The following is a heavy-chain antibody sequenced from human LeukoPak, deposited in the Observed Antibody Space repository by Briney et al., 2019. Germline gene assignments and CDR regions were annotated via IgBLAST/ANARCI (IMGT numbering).Heavy chain of an antibody. CDR2: MRYDGSNK. Sequence: GGSLRLSCAASGFTFSSYGMHWVRQAPGKGLEWVAFMRYDGSNKYYADSVKGRFTISRDNSKNTLYLQMNSLRAEDTAVYYCAKETYYYDSSGYFDYWGQGTLVTVSS. D-gene: IGHD3-22*01. V-gene: IGHV3-30*02. CDR3: AKETYYYDSSGYFDY. J-gene: IGHJ4*02. CDR1: GFTFSSYG.